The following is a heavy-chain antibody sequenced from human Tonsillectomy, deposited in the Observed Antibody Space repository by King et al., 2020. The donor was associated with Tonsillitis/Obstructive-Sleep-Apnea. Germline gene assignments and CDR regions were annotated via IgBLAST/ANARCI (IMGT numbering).Heavy chain of an antibody. Sequence: QLQESGPGLVKPSETLSLTCTVSGGSISSSSYYWGWIRQPPGKGLEWIGSIYYSGSTYYNPSLKSRVTISVDTSKNQFSLKLSSVTAADTAVYYSARTHDFWSGYYSLDPWGQGTLVTVSS. D-gene: IGHD3-3*01. J-gene: IGHJ5*02. V-gene: IGHV4-39*01. CDR1: GGSISSSSYY. CDR3: ARTHDFWSGYYSLDP. CDR2: IYYSGST.